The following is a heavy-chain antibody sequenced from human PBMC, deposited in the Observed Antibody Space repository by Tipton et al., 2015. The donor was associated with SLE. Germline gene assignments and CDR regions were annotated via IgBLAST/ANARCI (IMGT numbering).Heavy chain of an antibody. CDR2: IYYSGST. V-gene: IGHV4-39*07. CDR3: AREGIAARFFDY. D-gene: IGHD6-6*01. J-gene: IGHJ4*02. Sequence: TLSLTCTVSGGSISSSSYYWGWIRQPPGKGLEWIGSIYYSGSTNYNPSLKSRVTISVDTSKNQFSLKLSSVTAADTAVYYCAREGIAARFFDYWGQGTLVTVSS. CDR1: GGSISSSSYY.